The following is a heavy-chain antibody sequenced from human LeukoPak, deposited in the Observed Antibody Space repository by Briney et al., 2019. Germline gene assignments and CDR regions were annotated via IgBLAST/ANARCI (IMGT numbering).Heavy chain of an antibody. CDR3: ARDRGWLQFDY. CDR2: IKQDGSEK. J-gene: IGHJ4*02. Sequence: GGSLRLSCAASGFAFSNYWMNWVRQAPGKGLEWVASIKQDGSEKYSVDSVKGRFTISRDNAKNSLYLQMDSLRAEDTAVYYCARDRGWLQFDYWGQGTLVTVSS. CDR1: GFAFSNYW. V-gene: IGHV3-7*05. D-gene: IGHD5-24*01.